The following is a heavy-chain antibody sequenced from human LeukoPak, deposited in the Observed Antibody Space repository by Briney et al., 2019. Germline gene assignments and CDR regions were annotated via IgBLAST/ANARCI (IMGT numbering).Heavy chain of an antibody. V-gene: IGHV1-69*13. CDR3: ANRYYDILTGYYTHLDY. CDR1: GGTFISYA. Sequence: GASVKVSCKASGGTFISYAISWVRQAPGQGLEWMGGIIPIFGTANYAQKFQGRVTITADESTSTAYMELSSLRSEDTAVYYCANRYYDILTGYYTHLDYWGQGTLVTVPS. CDR2: IIPIFGTA. D-gene: IGHD3-9*01. J-gene: IGHJ4*02.